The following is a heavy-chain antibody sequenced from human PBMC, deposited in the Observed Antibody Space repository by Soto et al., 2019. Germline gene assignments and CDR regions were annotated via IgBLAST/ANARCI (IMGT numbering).Heavy chain of an antibody. J-gene: IGHJ5*02. CDR2: IFYLGSS. CDR1: GDSIISSDFY. D-gene: IGHD3-3*02. Sequence: SEPLSLPCTVSGDSIISSDFYWGWVRQPPGKGLEWIGSIFYLGSSYYNPSLKSRVTMSVDTSKNQFSLRLRSVTAADTALYFCARHSLALRKNNWFDPWGQGIMVTVSS. V-gene: IGHV4-39*01. CDR3: ARHSLALRKNNWFDP.